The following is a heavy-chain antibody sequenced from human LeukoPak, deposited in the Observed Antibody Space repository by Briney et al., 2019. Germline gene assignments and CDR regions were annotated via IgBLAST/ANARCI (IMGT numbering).Heavy chain of an antibody. D-gene: IGHD2-8*01. J-gene: IGHJ3*02. V-gene: IGHV4-61*02. Sequence: SQTLSLTCSVSGGSISSGNYYWSWIRQPAGKGLEWIGRIYNSGSTNHNPSLKSRVTISADTSKNQFSLKLSSVTGADTAVYYCASTDTNGGXFDXXGXGTXVTV. CDR2: IYNSGST. CDR3: ASTDTNGGXFDX. CDR1: GGSISSGNYY.